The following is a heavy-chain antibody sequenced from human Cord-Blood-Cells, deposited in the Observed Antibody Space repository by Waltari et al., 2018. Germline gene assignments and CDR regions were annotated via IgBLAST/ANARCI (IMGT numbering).Heavy chain of an antibody. D-gene: IGHD1-26*01. CDR3: ARRRSGSYYDAFDI. J-gene: IGHJ3*02. CDR2: IYYSGST. V-gene: IGHV4-39*01. CDR1: GGSISSSSYY. Sequence: QLQLQESGPGLVKPSETLPLTCTVSGGSISSSSYYWGWIRQPPGKGLEWIGSIYYSGSTYYNPSLKSRVTISVDTSKNQFSLKLSSVTAADTAVYYCARRRSGSYYDAFDIWGQGTMVTVSS.